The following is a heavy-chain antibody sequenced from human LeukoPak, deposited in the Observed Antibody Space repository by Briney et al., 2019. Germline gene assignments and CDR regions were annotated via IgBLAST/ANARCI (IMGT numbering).Heavy chain of an antibody. D-gene: IGHD3-10*01. J-gene: IGHJ5*02. Sequence: ASVKVSCKASGGTFSSYAISWVRQAPGQGLEWMGGIIPIFGTANYAQKFQGRVTITADKSTSTAYMELSSLRSEDTAVYYCAIITYASGSYYNWNWFDPWGQGTLVTVSS. CDR3: AIITYASGSYYNWNWFDP. CDR1: GGTFSSYA. CDR2: IIPIFGTA. V-gene: IGHV1-69*06.